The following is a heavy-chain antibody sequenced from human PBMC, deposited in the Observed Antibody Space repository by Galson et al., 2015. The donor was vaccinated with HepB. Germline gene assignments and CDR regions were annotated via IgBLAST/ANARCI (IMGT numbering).Heavy chain of an antibody. Sequence: SGAEVKKPGASVKVSCKASGYTFTSYYMHWVRQAPGQGLEWMGIINPSGGSTIYAQKFQGRVTMTEDTSTDTAYMELSSLRSEDTAVYYCATMRQPYHGIAAAVLYYYGMDVWGQGTTVTVSS. J-gene: IGHJ6*02. CDR3: ATMRQPYHGIAAAVLYYYGMDV. CDR2: INPSGGST. V-gene: IGHV1-46*01. CDR1: GYTFTSYY. D-gene: IGHD6-13*01.